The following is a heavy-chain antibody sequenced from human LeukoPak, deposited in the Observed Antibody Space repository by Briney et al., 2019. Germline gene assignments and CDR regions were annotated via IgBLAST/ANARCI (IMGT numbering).Heavy chain of an antibody. CDR3: ATDRYDSRSGAVLDTTFDY. CDR1: GYTFTDYF. D-gene: IGHD3-22*01. V-gene: IGHV1-2*02. Sequence: GASVKVSCKASGYTFTDYFMHWVRQAPRQGLEWMGWINPNSGGTNYAQKFQGRVTMTEDTSTDTAYMELSSLRSEDTAVYYCATDRYDSRSGAVLDTTFDYWGQGTLVTVSS. CDR2: INPNSGGT. J-gene: IGHJ4*02.